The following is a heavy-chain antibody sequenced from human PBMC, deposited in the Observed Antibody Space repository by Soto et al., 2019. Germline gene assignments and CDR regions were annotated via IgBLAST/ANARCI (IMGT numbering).Heavy chain of an antibody. CDR3: ARREYSGYDYRSHFDY. Sequence: NRAGESLKISCKGSGYSFTSYWIGWVRQMPGKGLEWMGIIYPGDSDTRYSPSFQGQVTISADKSISTAYLQWSSLKASDTAMYYCARREYSGYDYRSHFDYWGQGTLVTAPQ. CDR2: IYPGDSDT. V-gene: IGHV5-51*01. J-gene: IGHJ4*02. CDR1: GYSFTSYW. D-gene: IGHD5-12*01.